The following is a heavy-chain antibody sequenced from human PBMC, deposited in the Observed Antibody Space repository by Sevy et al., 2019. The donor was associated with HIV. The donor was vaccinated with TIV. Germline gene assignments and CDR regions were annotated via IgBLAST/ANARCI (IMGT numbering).Heavy chain of an antibody. CDR3: ARAYCSGGRCYSLAY. J-gene: IGHJ4*02. CDR2: ISPHSGDT. CDR1: GYLFTSYR. V-gene: IGHV1-18*01. D-gene: IGHD2-15*01. Sequence: ASVKVSCKASGYLFTSYRITWVRQAPGKRLELVGWISPHSGDTNYAQRVQDRVTMITDTSTTTAYMELRSLTSDDSAVYYCARAYCSGGRCYSLAYWGQGTLVTVSS.